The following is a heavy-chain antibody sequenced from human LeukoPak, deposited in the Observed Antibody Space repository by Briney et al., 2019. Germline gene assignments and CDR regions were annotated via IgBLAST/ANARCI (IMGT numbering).Heavy chain of an antibody. D-gene: IGHD6-13*01. J-gene: IGHJ4*02. CDR1: GGSISSSNW. CDR2: ISHSGST. CDR3: ARDPDSSSPDY. V-gene: IGHV4-4*02. Sequence: SGTLSLTCAVSGGSISSSNWWCWVRQPPGKGLEWIGEISHSGSTSYNPSLKSRVTISVDKSKNQFSLKLSSVTAADTAVYYCARDPDSSSPDYWGQGTLVTVSS.